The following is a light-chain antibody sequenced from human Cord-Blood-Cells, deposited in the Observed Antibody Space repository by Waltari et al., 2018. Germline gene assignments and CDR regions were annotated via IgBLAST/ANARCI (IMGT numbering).Light chain of an antibody. V-gene: IGKV3-15*01. J-gene: IGKJ4*01. CDR3: QQYNNWPPLT. CDR2: GAS. Sequence: EILMTQSPATLSVSPGERATLSCRASQGVSSNLAWYQQKPGQAPRLLIYGASTRATGIPARFSGSGSGTEFTLTISSLQSEDFAVYYGQQYNNWPPLTFGGGTKVEIK. CDR1: QGVSSN.